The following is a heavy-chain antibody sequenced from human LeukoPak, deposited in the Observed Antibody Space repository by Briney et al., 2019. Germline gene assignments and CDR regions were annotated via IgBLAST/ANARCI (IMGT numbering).Heavy chain of an antibody. D-gene: IGHD3-22*01. CDR1: GITLSNYG. Sequence: GGSLRLSCAVSGITLSNYGMSWVRQAPGKGLEWVAGISGSGGGTYYADSVKGRFTISRDNPKNTLYLQMNSLGAEDTAVYFCAKRGVVIRVILVGFHKEAYYFDSWGQGALVTVSS. CDR3: AKRGVVIRVILVGFHKEAYYFDS. V-gene: IGHV3-23*01. J-gene: IGHJ4*02. CDR2: ISGSGGGT.